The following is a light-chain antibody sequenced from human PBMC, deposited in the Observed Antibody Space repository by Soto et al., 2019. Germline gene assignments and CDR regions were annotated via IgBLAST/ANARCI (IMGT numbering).Light chain of an antibody. CDR3: VLYMGSGIWV. CDR2: STN. J-gene: IGLJ3*02. Sequence: QTVVTQEPSFSVSPGRTVTLTCGLSSGSVSTSYYPSWYQQTPGQAPRTLIYSTNTRSSGVPDLFSGSILGNKAALTITGAQADDVSDYYCVLYMGSGIWVFGGGTKVTFL. CDR1: SGSVSTSYY. V-gene: IGLV8-61*01.